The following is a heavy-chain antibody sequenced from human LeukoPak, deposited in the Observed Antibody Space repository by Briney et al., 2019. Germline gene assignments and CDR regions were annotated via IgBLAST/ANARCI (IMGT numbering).Heavy chain of an antibody. V-gene: IGHV3-53*01. D-gene: IGHD2-2*01. CDR1: GLTVSSNY. Sequence: GGSLRLSCAASGLTVSSNYMSWVRQAPGKGLEWVSVIYSGGSTYYADSVKGRFTISRDNSKNTLYLQMNSLRPEDTAVYYCARELLPAVTEGWFDPWGQGTLVTVSS. J-gene: IGHJ5*02. CDR3: ARELLPAVTEGWFDP. CDR2: IYSGGST.